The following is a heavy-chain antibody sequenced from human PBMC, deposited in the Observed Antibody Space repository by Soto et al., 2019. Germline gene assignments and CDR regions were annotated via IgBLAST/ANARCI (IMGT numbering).Heavy chain of an antibody. D-gene: IGHD3-22*01. CDR3: ARFYDSSGYYEDY. J-gene: IGHJ4*02. V-gene: IGHV4-39*01. CDR1: GGSISSSSYY. CDR2: IYYSGST. Sequence: ALSLTCTVSGGSISSSSYYWGWIRQPPGKGLEWIGSIYYSGSTYYNPSLKSRVTISVDTSKNQFSLKLSSVTAADTAVYYCARFYDSSGYYEDYWGQGTLVTVSS.